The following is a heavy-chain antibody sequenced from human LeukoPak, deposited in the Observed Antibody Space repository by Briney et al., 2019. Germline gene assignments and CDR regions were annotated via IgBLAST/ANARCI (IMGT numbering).Heavy chain of an antibody. CDR3: ARDDYYIYDY. CDR1: GFIFSSYA. J-gene: IGHJ4*02. V-gene: IGHV3-23*01. Sequence: GGSLRLSCAASGFIFSSYAMSWVRQAPGKGLEWVSGISGTGGSAYYADSVKGRFANSRDNSMNTLYLQMNSLRDEDTAVYYCARDDYYIYDYWGQGTLVTVSS. D-gene: IGHD4/OR15-4a*01. CDR2: ISGTGGSA.